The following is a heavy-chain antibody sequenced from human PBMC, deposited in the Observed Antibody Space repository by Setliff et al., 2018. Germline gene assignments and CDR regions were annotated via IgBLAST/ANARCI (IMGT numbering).Heavy chain of an antibody. V-gene: IGHV1-8*02. CDR1: GYTFTSYD. CDR3: ARAQSWSGGPYYFDN. J-gene: IGHJ4*02. Sequence: ASVKVSCKASGYTFTSYDINWVRQATGQGLEWMGWMNPNSGNTGYAQKFQGGVTMTRNTSICTAYMDLSSLRFEDTAVYYCARAQSWSGGPYYFDNWGQGTLVTVSS. D-gene: IGHD3-3*01. CDR2: MNPNSGNT.